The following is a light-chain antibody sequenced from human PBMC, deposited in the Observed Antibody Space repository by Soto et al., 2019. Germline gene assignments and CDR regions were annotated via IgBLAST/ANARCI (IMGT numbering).Light chain of an antibody. CDR1: SSDVGSYNY. V-gene: IGLV2-14*03. CDR2: DAS. CDR3: ISYTTISTYV. J-gene: IGLJ1*01. Sequence: QSVLTQPASVSGSPGQSIAISCPGTSSDVGSYNYVSWYQHHPGKAPKVMIYDASSRPSGVSNRFSGSKSGNTASLTISGLQAEDEADYYCISYTTISTYVFGTGTKVTVL.